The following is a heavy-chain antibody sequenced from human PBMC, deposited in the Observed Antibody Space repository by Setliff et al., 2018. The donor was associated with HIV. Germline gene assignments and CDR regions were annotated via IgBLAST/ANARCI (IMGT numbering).Heavy chain of an antibody. CDR1: GGSITSYY. D-gene: IGHD3-10*01. CDR3: ARQGGYNSPLMV. Sequence: LSLTCTVSGGSITSYYWDWIRQSPGKGLEWIGYIFDSGTTKYNPSVTSRVTISVDASKNQFFLLLISVTAAGTAVYYCARQGGYNSPLMVWGQGKLVTVSS. V-gene: IGHV4-59*08. J-gene: IGHJ4*02. CDR2: IFDSGTT.